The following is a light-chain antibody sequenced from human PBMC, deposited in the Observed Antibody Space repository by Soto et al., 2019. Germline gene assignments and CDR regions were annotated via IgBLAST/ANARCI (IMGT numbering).Light chain of an antibody. V-gene: IGKV1-5*03. CDR3: QQYNSYPIT. Sequence: DIQMTQSPSTLSASVGDRVTITCRASQSISSWLAWYQQKPGKAPKSLIYKASSLESGVPSRFSGSGSGTEFPLTISSLQPDDFATYCCQQYNSYPITFGQGTRLEIK. J-gene: IGKJ5*01. CDR2: KAS. CDR1: QSISSW.